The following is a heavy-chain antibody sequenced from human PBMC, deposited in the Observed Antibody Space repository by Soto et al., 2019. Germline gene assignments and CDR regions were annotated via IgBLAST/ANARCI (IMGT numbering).Heavy chain of an antibody. CDR1: GYTFFTYD. CDR3: ARPHGPTKSENWFDP. Sequence: QVHLVQSGVEVKTPGASVKVSCQASGYTFFTYDISWVRQAPGQGLELMGWISTYSGDTKYAQKYKGRVTMTTDTSTTTAYLEMRSLGSHDTAVYYCARPHGPTKSENWFDPWGQGTLVTVSS. V-gene: IGHV1-18*01. J-gene: IGHJ5*02. CDR2: ISTYSGDT. D-gene: IGHD5-12*01.